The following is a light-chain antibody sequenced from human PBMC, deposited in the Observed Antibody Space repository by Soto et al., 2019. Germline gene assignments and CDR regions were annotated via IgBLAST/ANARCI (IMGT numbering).Light chain of an antibody. CDR3: QQSYT. CDR1: QTISSH. V-gene: IGKV1-39*01. CDR2: AAS. Sequence: DIQMTQSPSSLSASVGDRVIITCRASQTISSHLNWYQQKPGKAPNLLVYAASSLQSGVPSRFTGSGSGTDFTLTISSLQPEDFATYYCQQSYTFGQGTKLEIK. J-gene: IGKJ2*01.